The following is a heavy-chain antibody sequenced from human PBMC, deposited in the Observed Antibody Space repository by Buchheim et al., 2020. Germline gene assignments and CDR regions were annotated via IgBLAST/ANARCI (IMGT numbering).Heavy chain of an antibody. D-gene: IGHD2-15*01. CDR2: ISGSGGST. CDR3: AKDLLRSDIVVVVAATVSLIDY. Sequence: EVQLLESGGGLVQPGGSLRLSCAASGFTFSSYAMSWVRQAPGKGLEWVSAISGSGGSTYYADSVKGRFTISRDNSKNTLYLQMNSLRAEDTAVYYCAKDLLRSDIVVVVAATVSLIDYWGQGTL. CDR1: GFTFSSYA. V-gene: IGHV3-23*01. J-gene: IGHJ4*02.